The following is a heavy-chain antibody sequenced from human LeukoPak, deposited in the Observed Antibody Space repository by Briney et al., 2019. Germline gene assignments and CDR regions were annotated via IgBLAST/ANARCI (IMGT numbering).Heavy chain of an antibody. Sequence: PGGSLRLSCAASGFTFSSYAMSWVRQAPGKGLEGVSGISVSGVRPYYEDSVKGRFTISRDNSKNTQYLQMNSLRAEDTAVYYCAKGWYGDFFDYWGQGTLVTVSS. CDR1: GFTFSSYA. CDR2: ISVSGVRP. D-gene: IGHD3-10*01. CDR3: AKGWYGDFFDY. J-gene: IGHJ4*02. V-gene: IGHV3-23*01.